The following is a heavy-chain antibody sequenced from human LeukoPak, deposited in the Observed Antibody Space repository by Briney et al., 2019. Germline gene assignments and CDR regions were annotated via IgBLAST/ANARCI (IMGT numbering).Heavy chain of an antibody. CDR1: GGSISSFF. J-gene: IGHJ6*02. Sequence: NPSETLSLTCTVSGGSISSFFWSWIRQPPGKGLEWLGSLHYSGDTKYNPSLKTRVSLSLDTSKQQFSLRLSSVTAADTAVYYCARGGYEYSSSSGFYYYYGMDVWGQGTTVTVSS. CDR2: LHYSGDT. V-gene: IGHV4-59*01. D-gene: IGHD6-6*01. CDR3: ARGGYEYSSSSGFYYYYGMDV.